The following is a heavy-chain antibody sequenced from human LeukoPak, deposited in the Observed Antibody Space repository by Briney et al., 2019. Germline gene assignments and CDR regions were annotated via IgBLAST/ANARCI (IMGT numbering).Heavy chain of an antibody. CDR2: ISHNGDRI. J-gene: IGHJ5*02. CDR1: GYTLSNFP. CDR3: AKDSVAAAGTAWFLP. D-gene: IGHD6-13*01. Sequence: GGSLRLSCAASGYTLSNFPMTWFRQAPGKGLERVSGISHNGDRIYYADSVKGRFTISRDNPKDTLYLQMNSLRPEDTALYYCAKDSVAAAGTAWFLPWGQGTLVTVSS. V-gene: IGHV3-23*01.